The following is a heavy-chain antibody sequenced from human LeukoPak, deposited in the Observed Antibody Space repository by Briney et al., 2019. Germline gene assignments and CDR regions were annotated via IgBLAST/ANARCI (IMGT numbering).Heavy chain of an antibody. CDR2: IDYSGST. V-gene: IGHV4-39*07. Sequence: PSETLSLTCTVSGGSISSRTYYWGWIRQPPGKGLEWIGSIDYSGSTYYNPSVKSRVTISVDTSKNQFSLKLSSVTAADTAVYYCARAVMRQWPHKYFQHWGQGTLVTVSS. CDR1: GGSISSRTYY. J-gene: IGHJ1*01. CDR3: ARAVMRQWPHKYFQH. D-gene: IGHD6-19*01.